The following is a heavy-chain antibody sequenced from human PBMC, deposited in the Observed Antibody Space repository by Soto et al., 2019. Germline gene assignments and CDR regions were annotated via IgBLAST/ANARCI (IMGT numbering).Heavy chain of an antibody. Sequence: GGSLRLSCAASGFSFSKLWMSWVRQRPGKGLEWVANIRQDGSERNYMDSVKGRFTISRDNGRNSLFLQMSSLRVEATAVYYCASRNLEHCFSSGSSAPYDWWGQGA. J-gene: IGHJ4*02. CDR2: IRQDGSER. CDR1: GFSFSKLW. D-gene: IGHD3-22*01. V-gene: IGHV3-7*05. CDR3: ASRNLEHCFSSGSSAPYDW.